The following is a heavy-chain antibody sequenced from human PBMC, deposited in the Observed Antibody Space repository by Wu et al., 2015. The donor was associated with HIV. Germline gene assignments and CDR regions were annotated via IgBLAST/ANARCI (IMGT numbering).Heavy chain of an antibody. D-gene: IGHD3-22*01. CDR3: ATERTVAITHFDS. V-gene: IGHV1-69*04. J-gene: IGHJ4*02. CDR1: GDTFNFYA. CDR2: IVPILGIT. Sequence: QAKLVQSGAEVKKPGSSVKVSCKTSGDTFNFYALNWVRQAPGQGLEWMGRIVPILGITNFAQIFQGRFTMTADRFTNTAYMELSSLRSDDTAVYYCATERTVAITHFDSWDQGTLVTVSS.